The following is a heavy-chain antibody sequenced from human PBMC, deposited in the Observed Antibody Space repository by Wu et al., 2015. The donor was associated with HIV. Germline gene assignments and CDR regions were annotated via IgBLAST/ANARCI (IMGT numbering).Heavy chain of an antibody. CDR1: GYTFTAYG. CDR3: ARGVAVLDAYYFDT. V-gene: IGHV1-18*01. D-gene: IGHD3/OR15-3a*01. Sequence: QVQLVQSGPEVKKPGASVKVSCKTSGYTFTAYGISWVRQAPGQGLEWVGWISAHNGKTCYEEELQDRVTLTTDTSRGTAYMELRSLRSGDTAIYYCARGVAVLDAYYFDTWGQGNSGDRLL. J-gene: IGHJ4*02. CDR2: ISAHNGKT.